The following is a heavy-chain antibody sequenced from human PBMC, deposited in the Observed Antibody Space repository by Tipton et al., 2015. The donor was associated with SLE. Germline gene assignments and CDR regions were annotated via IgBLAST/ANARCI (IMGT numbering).Heavy chain of an antibody. CDR2: IYHGGGT. D-gene: IGHD1-7*01. CDR3: ARDGNWDYGFDGFDI. V-gene: IGHV4-39*07. J-gene: IGHJ3*02. Sequence: TLSLTCTVSGGSISSRSYYWAWIRQSPGKGLEWIGNIYHGGGTHYHPPLKSRVTMSVDTSKNQFSLKLTSVTAADTAVYFCARDGNWDYGFDGFDIWGPGTMVTVSS. CDR1: GGSISSRSYY.